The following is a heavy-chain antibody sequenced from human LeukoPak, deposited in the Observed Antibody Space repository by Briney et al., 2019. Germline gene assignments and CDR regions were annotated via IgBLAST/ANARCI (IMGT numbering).Heavy chain of an antibody. CDR1: GGTFSSYA. CDR3: ARGVFMGTDDYNPHLY. CDR2: IIPIFGTA. J-gene: IGHJ4*02. D-gene: IGHD5-24*01. Sequence: SVKVSCKASGGTFSSYAISWVRQAPGQGLEWMGGIIPIFGTANYAQKFQGRVTITADKSTSTAYMELNSLRAEDTAVYYCARGVFMGTDDYNPHLYWGQGSLVTVSS. V-gene: IGHV1-69*06.